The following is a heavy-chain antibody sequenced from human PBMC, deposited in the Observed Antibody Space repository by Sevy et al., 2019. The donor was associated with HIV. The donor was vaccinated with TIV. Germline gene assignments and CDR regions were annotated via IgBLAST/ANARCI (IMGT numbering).Heavy chain of an antibody. CDR2: RFYSGGA. D-gene: IGHD3-16*01. J-gene: IGHJ5*02. Sequence: SETLSLTCNVSGGSISSSRHYWGWIRQSPGKSLEWIGSRFYSGGAYYNPSLQSRVTMSVDTSKNQFSLNVNSVTAADTAVYYCARHPLGNWFDLWGQGILVTVS. CDR1: GGSISSSRHY. CDR3: ARHPLGNWFDL. V-gene: IGHV4-39*01.